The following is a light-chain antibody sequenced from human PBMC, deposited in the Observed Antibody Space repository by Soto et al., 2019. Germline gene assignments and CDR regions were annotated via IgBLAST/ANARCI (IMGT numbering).Light chain of an antibody. V-gene: IGLV2-8*01. Sequence: QSALTQPPSASGSPGQSVTISCTGTSSDVGGHNYVSWYQQHPGKAPKLMIYDVSQRPSGVPDRFSGSKSGNTASLTVSGLQAEDEADYYCSSYAGTYIVFGTGTKLTVL. CDR1: SSDVGGHNY. CDR3: SSYAGTYIV. J-gene: IGLJ1*01. CDR2: DVS.